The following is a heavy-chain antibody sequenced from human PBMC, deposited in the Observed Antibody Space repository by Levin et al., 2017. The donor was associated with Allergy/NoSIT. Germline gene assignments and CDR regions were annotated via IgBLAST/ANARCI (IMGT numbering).Heavy chain of an antibody. V-gene: IGHV4-4*02. CDR3: ARADSSGGRTDAFDI. D-gene: IGHD6-19*01. CDR2: IYHSGST. CDR1: GGSISSSNW. J-gene: IGHJ3*02. Sequence: SETLSLTCAVSGGSISSSNWWKWVRQPPGKGLGWIGEIYHSGSTNFNQSLKIRVTISVDKSKNQFSLKLRSVTAADTAVYYCARADSSGGRTDAFDIWGQGTMVTVSS.